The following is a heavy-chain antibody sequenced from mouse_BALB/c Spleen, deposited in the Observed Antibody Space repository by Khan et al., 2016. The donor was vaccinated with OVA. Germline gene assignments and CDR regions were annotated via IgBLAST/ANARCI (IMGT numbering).Heavy chain of an antibody. J-gene: IGHJ3*01. D-gene: IGHD2-4*01. V-gene: IGHV2-2*02. CDR2: IWSAGST. CDR1: GFSLDKYS. CDR3: GRRVYDYGRGAFFAD. Sequence: QVQLKESGPGLVAPSQSLSITCTVSGFSLDKYSIHWIRQSPGKGLEWLGVIWSAGSTDYNAAFISRLTITKDNSRSQVFFQVNSLQPNDTAIYYCGRRVYDYGRGAFFADWGQGTLVTVSA.